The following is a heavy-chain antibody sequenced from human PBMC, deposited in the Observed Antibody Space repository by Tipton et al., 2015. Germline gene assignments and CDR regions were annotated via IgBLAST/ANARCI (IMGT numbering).Heavy chain of an antibody. D-gene: IGHD6-19*01. V-gene: IGHV4-59*01. CDR2: IYYSGNT. CDR1: GGSISSYY. Sequence: LRLSCTVSGGSISSYYWSWIRQSPGKGLEWIGYIYYSGNTNYNPSLKSRVTISVDTPKKQFSLKLSSVIAADTAVYYCAETTVVGHTGLGVDYWGQGTLVTVSS. J-gene: IGHJ4*02. CDR3: AETTVVGHTGLGVDY.